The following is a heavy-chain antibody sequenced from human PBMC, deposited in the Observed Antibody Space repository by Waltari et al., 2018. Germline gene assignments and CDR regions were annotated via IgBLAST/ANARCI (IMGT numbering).Heavy chain of an antibody. CDR3: ARDRRPTLILGSGAFDI. V-gene: IGHV3-21*01. CDR2: ITSDGTHT. Sequence: EVQLVESGGGLVRPGGALRLSCAASGFTFSSYTMNWVRQAPGKGPHWISFITSDGTHTTYADSVRGRFTISRDNAKNSLFLQINSLRADDTAVYYCARDRRPTLILGSGAFDIWGQGIKVNVSS. D-gene: IGHD3-22*01. CDR1: GFTFSSYT. J-gene: IGHJ3*02.